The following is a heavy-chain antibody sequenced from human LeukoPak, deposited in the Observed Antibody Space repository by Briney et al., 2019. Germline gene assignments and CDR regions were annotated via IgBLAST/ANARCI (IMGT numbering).Heavy chain of an antibody. CDR2: ISGNTGAT. V-gene: IGHV3-23*01. D-gene: IGHD2-15*01. CDR3: ARAARGGPTYYMDV. Sequence: GGSLRLSCAASGFTFKNFVMTWVRQAPGQGLDWVSAISGNTGATYYADSVKGRFTISRDNSKNTLYLQMNSLRAEDTAVYYCARAARGGPTYYMDVWGKGTTVTVSS. CDR1: GFTFKNFV. J-gene: IGHJ6*03.